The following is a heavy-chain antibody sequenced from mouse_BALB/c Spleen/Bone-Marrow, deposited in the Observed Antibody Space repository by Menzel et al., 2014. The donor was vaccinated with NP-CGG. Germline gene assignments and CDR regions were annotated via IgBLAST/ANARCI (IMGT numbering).Heavy chain of an antibody. CDR2: INPYNGAT. D-gene: IGHD1-1*01. V-gene: IGHV1-31*01. CDR3: ARYDYYGSSFFDY. J-gene: IGHJ2*01. Sequence: VQLQQSGPELVKPGASVKISCKASGYSFTGYYMHWVKQSHVKSLEWIGRINPYNGATSYNQNFKDKASLTVDKSSSTAYMELHSLTSEGSAVYYCARYDYYGSSFFDYWGQGTTLTVSS. CDR1: GYSFTGYY.